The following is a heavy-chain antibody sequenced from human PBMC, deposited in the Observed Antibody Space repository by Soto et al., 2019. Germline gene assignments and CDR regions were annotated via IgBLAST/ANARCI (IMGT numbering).Heavy chain of an antibody. J-gene: IGHJ4*02. CDR2: ISAYNGNT. Sequence: GASVKVCCKASGYTFTRYGISWVRQAPGQGLEWMGWISAYNGNTNYAQKLQGRVTMTTDTSTSTAYMELRSLRSDDTAVYYCARDQDGSGSYITWVASAWVNWGQGTLLTVSS. CDR3: ARDQDGSGSYITWVASAWVN. V-gene: IGHV1-18*01. D-gene: IGHD3-10*01. CDR1: GYTFTRYG.